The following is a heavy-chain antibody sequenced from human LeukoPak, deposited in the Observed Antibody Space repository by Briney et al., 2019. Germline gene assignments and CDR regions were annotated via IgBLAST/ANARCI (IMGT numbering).Heavy chain of an antibody. CDR2: ISSSGNTK. D-gene: IGHD3-3*01. CDR3: AKDGKTYYDFWSGYLRGGDYFDY. V-gene: IGHV3-11*01. J-gene: IGHJ4*02. Sequence: GSLRLSCAASGFTFSDFYMSWIRQAPGKGLEWVSYISSSGNTKYYADSVKGRFTISRDNPKNTLYLQMNSLRAEDTAVYYCAKDGKTYYDFWSGYLRGGDYFDYWGQGTLVTVSS. CDR1: GFTFSDFY.